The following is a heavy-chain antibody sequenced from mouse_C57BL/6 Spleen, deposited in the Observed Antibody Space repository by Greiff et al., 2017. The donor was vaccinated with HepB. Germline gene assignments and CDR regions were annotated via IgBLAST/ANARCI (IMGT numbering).Heavy chain of an antibody. J-gene: IGHJ4*01. CDR3: ARLYGSSPYAMDY. CDR1: GYTFTSYW. D-gene: IGHD1-1*01. CDR2: IDPSDSYT. Sequence: VQLQQSGAELVMPGASVKLSCKASGYTFTSYWMHWVKQRPGQGLEWIGEIDPSDSYTNYNQKFKGKSTLTVDKSSSTAYMQLSSLTSEDSAVYYCARLYGSSPYAMDYWGQGTSVTVSS. V-gene: IGHV1-69*01.